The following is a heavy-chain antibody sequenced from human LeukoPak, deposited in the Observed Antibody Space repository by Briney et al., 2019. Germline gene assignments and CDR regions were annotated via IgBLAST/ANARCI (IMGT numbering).Heavy chain of an antibody. CDR3: ARLNRRYCSSTSCYTRRGVYYYYMDV. Sequence: SETLSLTCTVSGGSISSSSYYWGWIRQPPGKGLEWIGSIYYSGSTNYNPSLKSRVSVDTSKNQFSLKLSSVTAADTAVYYCARLNRRYCSSTSCYTRRGVYYYYMDVWGKGTAVTISS. V-gene: IGHV4-39*07. CDR1: GGSISSSSYY. D-gene: IGHD2-2*02. J-gene: IGHJ6*03. CDR2: IYYSGST.